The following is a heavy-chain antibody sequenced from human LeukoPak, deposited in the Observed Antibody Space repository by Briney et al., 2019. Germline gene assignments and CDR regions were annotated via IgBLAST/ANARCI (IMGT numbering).Heavy chain of an antibody. Sequence: GGSLRLSCAASGFTFSSYAMSWVRQAPGKGLEWVSAISGSGGSTYYADSVKGRFTISRDNSKNTLYLQMNSLRAEDTAVYYCAKDGKDIVLMVYAIYGGMDVWGQGTTVTVSS. D-gene: IGHD2-8*01. J-gene: IGHJ6*02. CDR3: AKDGKDIVLMVYAIYGGMDV. CDR2: ISGSGGST. CDR1: GFTFSSYA. V-gene: IGHV3-23*01.